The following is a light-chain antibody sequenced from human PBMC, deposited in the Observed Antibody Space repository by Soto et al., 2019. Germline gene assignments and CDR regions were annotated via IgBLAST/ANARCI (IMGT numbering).Light chain of an antibody. CDR3: SSYTGGNPSYV. CDR1: SSDVGGYDY. V-gene: IGLV2-8*01. Sequence: QSVLTQPPSASGSPGQSVTISCTGTSSDVGGYDYVSWYQQHPGKAPKLMIYEVTIRPSGVSDRFSGSKSGNTASLTVSGLQAEDEADYYCSSYTGGNPSYVLGTGTKV. J-gene: IGLJ1*01. CDR2: EVT.